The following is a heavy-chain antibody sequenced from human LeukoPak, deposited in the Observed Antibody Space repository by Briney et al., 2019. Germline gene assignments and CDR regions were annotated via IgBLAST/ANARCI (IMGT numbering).Heavy chain of an antibody. J-gene: IGHJ4*02. CDR3: ARFYSSSSSSYYFDY. Sequence: AGGSLRLSXAASGFTVSSNYMSWVCQAPGKGLEWVSVSYSGGSTYYADSVKGRFTISRDNSKNTLYLQMNSLRAEDTAVYYCARFYSSSSSSYYFDYWGQGTLVTVSS. D-gene: IGHD6-6*01. CDR2: SYSGGST. V-gene: IGHV3-53*01. CDR1: GFTVSSNY.